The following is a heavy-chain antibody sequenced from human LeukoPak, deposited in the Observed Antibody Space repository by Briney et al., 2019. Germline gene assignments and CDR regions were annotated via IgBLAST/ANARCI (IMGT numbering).Heavy chain of an antibody. J-gene: IGHJ4*02. CDR2: IIPIFGTA. V-gene: IGHV1-69*05. CDR3: ARDGEAGGYFDY. D-gene: IGHD2-8*02. CDR1: GGTFSSYA. Sequence: SVKVSCKASGGTFSSYAISWVRQAPGQGLEWMGRIIPIFGTANYAQKFQGRVTITTDESTSTAYMELSSLRSEDTAVYYCARDGEAGGYFDYWGQGTLATVSS.